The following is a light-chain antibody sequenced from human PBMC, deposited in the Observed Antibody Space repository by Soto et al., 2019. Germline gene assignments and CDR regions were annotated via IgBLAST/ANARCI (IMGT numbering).Light chain of an antibody. J-gene: IGKJ4*01. V-gene: IGKV4-1*01. CDR2: WAS. CDR1: QSVLYSSTNKNY. CDR3: QQYHYTPPT. Sequence: DIVMTQSPDSLAVSLGERATINCKSSQSVLYSSTNKNYLAWFQQKPGQPPKLLIYWASTRESGVPDRFSGSGSGTDFTLTISSLQAEDVAVYYCQQYHYTPPTFGGGTKVEIK.